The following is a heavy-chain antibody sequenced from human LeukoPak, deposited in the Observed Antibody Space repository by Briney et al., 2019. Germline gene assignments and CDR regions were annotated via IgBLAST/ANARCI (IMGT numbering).Heavy chain of an antibody. CDR1: GFIFSNYW. CDR2: IKQDGSEK. D-gene: IGHD6-19*01. Sequence: GGSLRLSCAASGFIFSNYWMNWVRQAPGKGLEWVANIKQDGSEKYYVDSVKGRFTISRDNAKNSLYLQMNSLRAEDTAVYYCARGGAVAGHWYSDLWGRGTLVTVSS. J-gene: IGHJ2*01. CDR3: ARGGAVAGHWYSDL. V-gene: IGHV3-7*01.